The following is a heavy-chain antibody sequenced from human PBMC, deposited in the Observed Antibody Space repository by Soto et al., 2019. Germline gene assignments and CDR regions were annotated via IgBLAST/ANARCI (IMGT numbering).Heavy chain of an antibody. D-gene: IGHD3-3*01. CDR1: GGSISSYY. V-gene: IGHV4-59*01. CDR2: IYYSGST. J-gene: IGHJ5*02. Sequence: SETLSLTCTVSGGSISSYYWSWIRQPPGKGLERIGYIYYSGSTNYNPSLKSRVTISVDTSKNQFSLKLSSVTAADTAVYYCARGITIFGVVMEPNNWFDPWGQGTLVTVSS. CDR3: ARGITIFGVVMEPNNWFDP.